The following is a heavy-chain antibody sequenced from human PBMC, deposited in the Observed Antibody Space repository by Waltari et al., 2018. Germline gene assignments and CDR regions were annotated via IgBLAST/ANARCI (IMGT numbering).Heavy chain of an antibody. D-gene: IGHD5-12*01. CDR2: ISSSSSYI. CDR3: ARGDSSGYGDY. J-gene: IGHJ4*02. CDR1: GFTSSSYS. V-gene: IGHV3-21*01. Sequence: EVQLVESGGGLVKPGGSLRLSCAASGFTSSSYSMNWVRQAPGKGLEWVSSISSSSSYIYYADSVKGRFTISRDNAKNSLYLQMNSLRAEDTVVYYCARGDSSGYGDYWGQGTLVTVSS.